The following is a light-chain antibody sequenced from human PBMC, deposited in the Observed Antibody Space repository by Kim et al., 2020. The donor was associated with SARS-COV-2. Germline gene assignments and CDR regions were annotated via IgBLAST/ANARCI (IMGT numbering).Light chain of an antibody. Sequence: SASVGDRVTSTGRASQYITNWLAWYQQKPGKAAKHLIYQSSSLESGVPSRFSGGGSGTEFALPISSLQPDDFATYYCQQYDTLWTFGRGTKVDI. V-gene: IGKV1-5*03. J-gene: IGKJ1*01. CDR2: QSS. CDR1: QYITNW. CDR3: QQYDTLWT.